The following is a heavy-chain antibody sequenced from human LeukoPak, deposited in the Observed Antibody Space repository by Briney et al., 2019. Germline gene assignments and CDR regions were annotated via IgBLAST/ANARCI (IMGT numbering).Heavy chain of an antibody. Sequence: EASVKVSCKASGGTFSSYAISWVRQAPGQGLEWMGGIIPIFGTANYAQKFQGRVTITADESTSTAYMELSSLRSEDTAVYYCASGSVRNAFDIWGQGTMVTVSS. D-gene: IGHD3-10*01. CDR1: GGTFSSYA. CDR3: ASGSVRNAFDI. J-gene: IGHJ3*02. V-gene: IGHV1-69*13. CDR2: IIPIFGTA.